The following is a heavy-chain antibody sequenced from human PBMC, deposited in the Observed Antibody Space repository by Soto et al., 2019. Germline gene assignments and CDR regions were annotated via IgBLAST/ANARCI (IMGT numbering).Heavy chain of an antibody. CDR3: ARVISARLYYFYAMDV. V-gene: IGHV1-69*01. J-gene: IGHJ6*02. D-gene: IGHD6-6*01. CDR1: GGIFSSYA. Sequence: QVQLVQSGAEVKKPGSSVKVSCTASGGIFSSYAISWVRQAPGQGLEWMGGIIPLFGTTDYAQKFQGRVTITADESTSTAYMELSSLRSEDTAVFYCARVISARLYYFYAMDVWGQGTTVIVSS. CDR2: IIPLFGTT.